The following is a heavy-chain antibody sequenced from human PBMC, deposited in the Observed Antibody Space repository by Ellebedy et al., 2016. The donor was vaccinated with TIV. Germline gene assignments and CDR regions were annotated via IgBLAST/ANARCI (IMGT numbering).Heavy chain of an antibody. J-gene: IGHJ4*02. Sequence: GESLKISCAASGFTLSSYGMHWVRQAPGKGLEWVAVISYDGSNKYYADSVKGRFTISRDNSKNTLYLQMNSLRAEDTAVYYCARDYTPMTTVTVGHFDYWGQGTLVTVSS. D-gene: IGHD4-17*01. CDR1: GFTLSSYG. V-gene: IGHV3-30*03. CDR2: ISYDGSNK. CDR3: ARDYTPMTTVTVGHFDY.